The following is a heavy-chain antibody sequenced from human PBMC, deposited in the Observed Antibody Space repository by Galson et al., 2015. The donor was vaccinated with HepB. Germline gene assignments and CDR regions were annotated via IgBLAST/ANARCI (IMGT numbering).Heavy chain of an antibody. D-gene: IGHD3-10*01. CDR2: FSTHNGNA. CDR3: AREGEYYYDSGSYFFSGIDV. Sequence: SVKVSCKASGYTFITYGITWVRQAPGQGLEWMGWFSTHNGNANYAQNPPGRVVMTADTSTNTAYMELRNLRSDDTAVYYCAREGEYYYDSGSYFFSGIDVWGQGTTVIVSS. V-gene: IGHV1-18*01. CDR1: GYTFITYG. J-gene: IGHJ6*02.